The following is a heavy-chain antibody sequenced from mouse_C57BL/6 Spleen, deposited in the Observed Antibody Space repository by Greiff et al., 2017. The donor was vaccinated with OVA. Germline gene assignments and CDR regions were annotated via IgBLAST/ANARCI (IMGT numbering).Heavy chain of an antibody. D-gene: IGHD3-3*01. CDR1: GFTFTDYY. Sequence: EVQRVESGGGLVQPGGSLSLSCAASGFTFTDYYMSWVRQPPGKALEWLGFIRNKANGYTTEYSASVKGRFTISRDNSQSILYLQMNDLRAEDSDTYYCARVGQGFAYWGQGTLVTVSA. V-gene: IGHV7-3*01. CDR3: ARVGQGFAY. CDR2: IRNKANGYTT. J-gene: IGHJ3*01.